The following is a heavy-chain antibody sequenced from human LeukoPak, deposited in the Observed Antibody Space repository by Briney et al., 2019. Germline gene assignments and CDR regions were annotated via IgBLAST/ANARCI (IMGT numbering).Heavy chain of an antibody. CDR3: ARSPLMWYSSSWPPGGTYYYGMDV. J-gene: IGHJ6*02. CDR1: GYTFTGYY. Sequence: GASVKVSCKASGYTFTGYYMHWVRQAPGQGLEWMGWINPNSGGTNYAQKFQGRVTMTRDTSISTAYMELSRLRSDDTAVYYCARSPLMWYSSSWPPGGTYYYGMDVWGQGTTVTVSS. V-gene: IGHV1-2*02. CDR2: INPNSGGT. D-gene: IGHD6-13*01.